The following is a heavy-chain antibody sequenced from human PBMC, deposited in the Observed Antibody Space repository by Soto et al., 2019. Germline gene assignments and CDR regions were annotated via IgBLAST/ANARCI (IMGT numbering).Heavy chain of an antibody. CDR1: GYTFTCYY. V-gene: IGHV1-2*02. Sequence: VASVKVSCKASGYTFTCYYMHWVRQAPGQGLEWMGWINPNSGGTNYAQKFQGVVTMTRDTSISTAYMELSRLRSDDTAVYYCARGDRSGGSYHYYSYGMDVWGQGTTVTVSS. J-gene: IGHJ6*02. D-gene: IGHD2-15*01. CDR2: INPNSGGT. CDR3: ARGDRSGGSYHYYSYGMDV.